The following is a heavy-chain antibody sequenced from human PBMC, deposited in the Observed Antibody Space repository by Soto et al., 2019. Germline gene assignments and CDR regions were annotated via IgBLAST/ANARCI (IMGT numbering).Heavy chain of an antibody. Sequence: QVQLQESGPGLVKPSDTLSLTCSVSGGSVSSHLYYWGWIRQPPGNGLEWIANVYYNGSTNYNPSLKSRVTISSDTSKNQFSLKLSSVTAADTAVYYCARVDYGDYPWFDPWGQGTPVTVSS. J-gene: IGHJ5*02. D-gene: IGHD4-17*01. V-gene: IGHV4-61*01. CDR1: GGSVSSHLYY. CDR2: VYYNGST. CDR3: ARVDYGDYPWFDP.